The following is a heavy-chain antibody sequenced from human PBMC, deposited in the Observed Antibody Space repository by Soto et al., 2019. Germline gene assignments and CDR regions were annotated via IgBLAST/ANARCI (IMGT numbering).Heavy chain of an antibody. CDR2: INAGNGDT. Sequence: ASVKVSCKASGYTFCSHAIHWVRQAPGQRLEWMGWINAGNGDTEYSQKFQGRATSTRDTSASSGYMELSTLRSEDTAVYYCARDGARSAVFAVVYYFDYWGQGTVVTVAS. V-gene: IGHV1-3*01. J-gene: IGHJ4*02. D-gene: IGHD2-2*01. CDR1: GYTFCSHA. CDR3: ARDGARSAVFAVVYYFDY.